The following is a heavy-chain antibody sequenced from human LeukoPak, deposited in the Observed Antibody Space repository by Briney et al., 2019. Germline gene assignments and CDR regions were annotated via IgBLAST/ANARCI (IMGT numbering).Heavy chain of an antibody. Sequence: PGGSLRLSCAASRFTFSTYAMSWVRQAPGKGLEWVSTISNSDGSTYYADSVKGRFTISRDTSKNTLYLQMTSLTAEDTATYYCAKATGTLGNWGQGTLVTVSS. CDR3: AKATGTLGN. V-gene: IGHV3-23*01. D-gene: IGHD1-1*01. CDR1: RFTFSTYA. J-gene: IGHJ4*02. CDR2: ISNSDGST.